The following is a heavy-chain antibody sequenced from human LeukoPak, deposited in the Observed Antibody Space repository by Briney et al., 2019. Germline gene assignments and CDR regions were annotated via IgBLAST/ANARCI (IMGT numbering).Heavy chain of an antibody. CDR3: ARALKLEQQLVHGY. CDR1: GYTFTGYY. V-gene: IGHV1-2*02. D-gene: IGHD6-13*01. J-gene: IGHJ4*02. CDR2: INPNSGGT. Sequence: ASVKVSCKASGYTFTGYYMHWVRQAPGQGLEWMGWINPNSGGTNYAQKFQGRVTTTRDTSISTAYMELSRLRSDDTAVYYCARALKLEQQLVHGYWGQGTLVTVSS.